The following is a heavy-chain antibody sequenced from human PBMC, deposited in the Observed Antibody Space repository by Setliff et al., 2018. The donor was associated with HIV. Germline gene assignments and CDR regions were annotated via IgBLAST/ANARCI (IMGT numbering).Heavy chain of an antibody. CDR2: ISAYTGHT. CDR1: GYSFINYG. Sequence: ASVKVSCKAYGYSFINYGISWVRQAPGQGPEWMGWISAYTGHTDYAPRLLGRVTMTTDTSTSTAYMELRSLTSDDAAVYYCARARLQGIVTAVGPRDNCLDPWGQGTRVTVSS. V-gene: IGHV1-18*01. J-gene: IGHJ5*02. D-gene: IGHD1-26*01. CDR3: ARARLQGIVTAVGPRDNCLDP.